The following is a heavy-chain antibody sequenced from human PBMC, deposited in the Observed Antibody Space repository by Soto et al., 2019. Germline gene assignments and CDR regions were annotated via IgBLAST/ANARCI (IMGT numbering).Heavy chain of an antibody. CDR3: GRAPRPRETAGATPYYYAMDV. J-gene: IGHJ6*02. Sequence: ASVKVSCKASGYDFTAYDINWVRQASGQGLEWMGWMNPINGATGSARRFQGRVSMTRNTATGTAYLELTSLRSDDSAVYYCGRAPRPRETAGATPYYYAMDVWGRGTTVTVSS. CDR2: MNPINGAT. V-gene: IGHV1-8*02. CDR1: GYDFTAYD. D-gene: IGHD2-15*01.